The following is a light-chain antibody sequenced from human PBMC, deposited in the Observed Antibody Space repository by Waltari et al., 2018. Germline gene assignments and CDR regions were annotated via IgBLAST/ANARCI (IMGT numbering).Light chain of an antibody. V-gene: IGKV1-33*01. Sequence: DIQMTQSPSSLAASVGDRVTITCQASQDITIYLNWYQQKPGKAPKLLIYDTSKLETGVPSRFSGSGSGTHFTFTISSLQPEDIPTYYCQVSFHFPLTFGGGTKLEIK. CDR3: QVSFHFPLT. CDR2: DTS. J-gene: IGKJ4*01. CDR1: QDITIY.